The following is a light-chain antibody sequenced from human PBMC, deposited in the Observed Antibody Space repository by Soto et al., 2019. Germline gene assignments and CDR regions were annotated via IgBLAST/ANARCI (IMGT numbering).Light chain of an antibody. CDR2: GAS. CDR1: QGINSY. V-gene: IGKV1-9*01. Sequence: DIQLTQSPSFLSASVGDRVTITCRASQGINSYLAWYQQKPGKAPKLLIYGASALQSGVPSRFSGSGSGTEFTLTIISLQPEDIATYYCQKFDSYPLTFGGGTKVEIK. J-gene: IGKJ4*01. CDR3: QKFDSYPLT.